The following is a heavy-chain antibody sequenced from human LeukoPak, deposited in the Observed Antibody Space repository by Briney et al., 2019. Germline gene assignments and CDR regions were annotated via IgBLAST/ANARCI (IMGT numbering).Heavy chain of an antibody. CDR3: ARTQKVSIAVAGSSDY. J-gene: IGHJ4*02. CDR1: GGSFSGYY. D-gene: IGHD6-19*01. CDR2: INHSGST. V-gene: IGHV4-34*01. Sequence: SETLSLTCAVYGGSFSGYYWSWIRRPPGKGLEWIGEINHSGSTNYNPSLKSRVTISVDTSKNQFSLKLSSVTAADTAVYYCARTQKVSIAVAGSSDYWGQGTLVTVSS.